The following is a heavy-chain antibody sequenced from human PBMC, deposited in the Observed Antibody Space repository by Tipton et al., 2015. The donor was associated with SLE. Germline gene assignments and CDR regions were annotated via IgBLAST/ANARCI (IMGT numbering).Heavy chain of an antibody. CDR1: GGSISSYY. CDR2: IYYSGST. J-gene: IGHJ2*01. D-gene: IGHD3-22*01. Sequence: TLSLTCTVSGGSISSYYWSWIRQPPGKGLEWIGYIYYSGSTNYNPSLKSRVTISVDTSKNQFSLKLSSVTAADTAVYYCARGSRCYDSSGYHWSLDLWGRGPLVTVSS. V-gene: IGHV4-59*01. CDR3: ARGSRCYDSSGYHWSLDL.